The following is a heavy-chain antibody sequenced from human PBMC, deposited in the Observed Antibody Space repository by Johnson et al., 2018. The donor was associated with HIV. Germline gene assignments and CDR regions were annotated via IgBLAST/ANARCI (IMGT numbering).Heavy chain of an antibody. V-gene: IGHV3-9*01. CDR1: GFTFDDYA. J-gene: IGHJ3*02. CDR2: ISWNSGSI. Sequence: VQLVESGGGLVQPGRSLRLSCAASGFTFDDYAMHWVRQAPGKGLEWVSGISWNSGSIGYADSVKGRFTISRDNAKNSLYLQMNSLRAEDTALYYCAKDNYDSSGYYDVGAFDSWGQGTMVTVSS. CDR3: AKDNYDSSGYYDVGAFDS. D-gene: IGHD3-22*01.